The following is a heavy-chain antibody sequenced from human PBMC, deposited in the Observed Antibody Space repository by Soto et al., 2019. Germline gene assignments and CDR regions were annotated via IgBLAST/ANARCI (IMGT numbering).Heavy chain of an antibody. V-gene: IGHV4-34*01. J-gene: IGHJ4*02. D-gene: IGHD3-3*01. CDR3: ATGTFGVAMN. CDR2: INHSGST. CDR1: GGSFSGYY. Sequence: SETLSLTCAVYGGSFSGYYWSWIRQPPGKGLEWIGEINHSGSTNYNPTLKSRVTISVDTSKNQFSLKLSSVTAADTAVYYCATGTFGVAMNWGQGTLVTVS.